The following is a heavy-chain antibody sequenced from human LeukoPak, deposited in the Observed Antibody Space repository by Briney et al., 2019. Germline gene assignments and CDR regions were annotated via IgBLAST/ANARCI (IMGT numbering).Heavy chain of an antibody. V-gene: IGHV1-2*02. CDR1: GYTFTGYY. J-gene: IGHJ5*02. Sequence: ASVKVSCKASGYTFTGYYMHWVRRAPGQGLEWMGWINPNSGGTNYAQKFPGRVTMTSDTSISTAYMELSRLRSDDTAVYYCAREIGIVLMVYAPAGFDPWGQGTLVTVSS. D-gene: IGHD2-8*01. CDR3: AREIGIVLMVYAPAGFDP. CDR2: INPNSGGT.